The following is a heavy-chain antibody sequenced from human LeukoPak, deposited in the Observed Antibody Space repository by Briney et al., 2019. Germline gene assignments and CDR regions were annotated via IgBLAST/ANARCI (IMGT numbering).Heavy chain of an antibody. CDR1: GFTFSSYA. Sequence: GGSLRLSCAASGFTFSSYAMSWVRQAPGKGLEWVSAISGSGGSTYYADSVKGRFTISRDNSKNTLYLQMNSLRAEDTALYYCAKGLYYDFWSGLDYWGQGTLVTVSS. CDR3: AKGLYYDFWSGLDY. J-gene: IGHJ4*02. CDR2: ISGSGGST. D-gene: IGHD3-3*01. V-gene: IGHV3-23*01.